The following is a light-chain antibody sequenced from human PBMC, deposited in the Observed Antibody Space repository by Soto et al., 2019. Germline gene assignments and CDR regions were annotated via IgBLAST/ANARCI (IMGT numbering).Light chain of an antibody. CDR1: QSVSSSY. V-gene: IGKV3-20*01. Sequence: EIVLTQSPGTLSLSPGERATLSCRASQSVSSSYLAWYQQKPGQAPRPLIYGASSRAIGIPDRFSGSGSGNDFTSNISKLGAEGFGVVFFQEYGCSPVTFGQGNQVEIQ. J-gene: IGKJ1*01. CDR2: GAS. CDR3: QEYGCSPVT.